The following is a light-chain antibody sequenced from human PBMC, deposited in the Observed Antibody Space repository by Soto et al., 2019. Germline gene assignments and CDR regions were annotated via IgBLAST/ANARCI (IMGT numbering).Light chain of an antibody. CDR2: DVT. Sequence: QSALTQPASVSGSPGQSITIPCTGTSSDVGGHNYVSWYQHHPGKAPKLMIYDVTNRPSGVSDRFSGSKSSNTASLTISGLQAEDEADYYCSSYTSITTFYVFGTGTKLTVL. CDR3: SSYTSITTFYV. V-gene: IGLV2-14*03. J-gene: IGLJ1*01. CDR1: SSDVGGHNY.